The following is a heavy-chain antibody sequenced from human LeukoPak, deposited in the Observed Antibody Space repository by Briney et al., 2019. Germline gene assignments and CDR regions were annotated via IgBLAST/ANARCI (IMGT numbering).Heavy chain of an antibody. J-gene: IGHJ4*02. CDR1: GFIFSTHA. V-gene: IGHV3-23*01. Sequence: PGGSLRLSCVASGFIFSTHAMSWVRLAPGRGLEWVSTISDSGGSTYYPESVKGRFTISRDNYMSTLSLQMKSLRVEDTALYYCARGYCSGGSCTWGLFDSWGQGTLVTVSS. D-gene: IGHD2-15*01. CDR2: ISDSGGST. CDR3: ARGYCSGGSCTWGLFDS.